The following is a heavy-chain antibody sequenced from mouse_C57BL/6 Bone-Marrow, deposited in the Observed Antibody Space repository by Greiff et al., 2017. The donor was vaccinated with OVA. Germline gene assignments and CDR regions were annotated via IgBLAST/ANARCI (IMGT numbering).Heavy chain of an antibody. CDR2: IYIGNGYT. CDR1: GYTFTSYG. J-gene: IGHJ1*03. V-gene: IGHV1-58*01. D-gene: IGHD1-1*01. Sequence: EVQLQQSGAELVRPGSSVKMSCKTSGYTFTSYGINWVKQRPGQGLEWIGYIYIGNGYTAYNEKFKGKATLTSDTSSSTAYMQLSSLTSEDSAIYFCARDYGSSHWYFDVWGTGTTVTVSS. CDR3: ARDYGSSHWYFDV.